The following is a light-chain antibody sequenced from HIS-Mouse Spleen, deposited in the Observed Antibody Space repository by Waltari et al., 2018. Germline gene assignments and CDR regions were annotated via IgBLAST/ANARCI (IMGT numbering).Light chain of an antibody. CDR1: SSAVGGYNY. CDR2: DVS. CDR3: SSYTSSSFNVV. Sequence: QSALTQPASVSGSPGQSITISCTGTSSAVGGYNYVSWYQQHPGKAPKRMIYDVSNRPTGVSNRFSGSKSGNTASLTISGLQAEDEADYYCSSYTSSSFNVVFGGGTKLTVL. J-gene: IGLJ2*01. V-gene: IGLV2-14*03.